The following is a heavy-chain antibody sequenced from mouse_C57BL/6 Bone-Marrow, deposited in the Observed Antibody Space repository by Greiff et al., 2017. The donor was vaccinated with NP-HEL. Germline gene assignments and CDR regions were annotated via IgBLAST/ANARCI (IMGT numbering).Heavy chain of an antibody. D-gene: IGHD1-1*01. CDR1: GFTFSSYA. J-gene: IGHJ4*01. CDR2: ISAGGSYT. V-gene: IGHV5-4*01. Sequence: EVQLVESGGGLVKPGGSLKLSCAASGFTFSSYAMSWVRQTPEKRLEWVATISAGGSYTYYPDNVKGRFTISIDKAKNTTYLQMSHLKSEDAAMYDCARDRDGSGYCDAMDYWGQGTSVTVSS. CDR3: ARDRDGSGYCDAMDY.